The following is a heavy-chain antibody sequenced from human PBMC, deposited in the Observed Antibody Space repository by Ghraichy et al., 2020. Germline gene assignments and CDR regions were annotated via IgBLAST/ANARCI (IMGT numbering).Heavy chain of an antibody. J-gene: IGHJ4*02. Sequence: GGSLRLSCEASGFTFSSHAMSWVRQTPGKGLEWVSSVSGGGVITYYADSVKGRFTISRDNSKDTLYLQMKRLRAEDTAVYYCAKDRGWFSSSWYIDYWGQGALVTVSS. CDR2: VSGGGVIT. V-gene: IGHV3-23*01. D-gene: IGHD6-13*01. CDR1: GFTFSSHA. CDR3: AKDRGWFSSSWYIDY.